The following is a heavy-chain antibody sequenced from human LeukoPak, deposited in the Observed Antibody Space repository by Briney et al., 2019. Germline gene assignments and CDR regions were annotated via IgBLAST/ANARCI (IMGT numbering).Heavy chain of an antibody. CDR2: ISGSGSST. V-gene: IGHV3-23*01. D-gene: IGHD3-22*01. CDR3: TRTRWTSGYYFDY. J-gene: IGHJ4*02. CDR1: GFTFNNYA. Sequence: GGSLRLSCAASGFTFNNYAMGWVRQAPGKGLEWVSAISGSGSSTYYTDSVKGRFTISRDNSKNTLFLQMNSLSVEDTAVYYCTRTRWTSGYYFDYWGQGTLVTVSS.